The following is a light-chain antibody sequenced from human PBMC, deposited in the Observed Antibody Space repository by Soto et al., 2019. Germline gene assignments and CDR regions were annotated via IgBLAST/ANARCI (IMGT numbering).Light chain of an antibody. V-gene: IGKV1-9*01. CDR1: QSISSY. Sequence: DIQLTQSPSSLSASVGDRVTITCRASQSISSYLAWYQQKPGKAPKLLIYAASTLQSGVPSRFSGSGSGTEFSLTISSLLPEDFATYYCQQLNSYCFHNFGGGTKLEIK. CDR3: QQLNSYCFHN. J-gene: IGKJ4*01. CDR2: AAS.